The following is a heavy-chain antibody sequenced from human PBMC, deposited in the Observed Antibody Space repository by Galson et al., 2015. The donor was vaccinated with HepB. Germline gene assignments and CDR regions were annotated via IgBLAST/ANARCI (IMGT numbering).Heavy chain of an antibody. Sequence: CAISGDSVSSNSAAWNWIRQSPSRGLEWLGRTYYRSKWYNDYAVSVKCRITINPDTSKNQFSLQLNSVTPEDTAVYYCARDLRKWGIAAAGTRGGAFDIWGQGTMVTVSS. CDR3: ARDLRKWGIAAAGTRGGAFDI. V-gene: IGHV6-1*01. CDR1: GDSVSSNSAA. J-gene: IGHJ3*02. D-gene: IGHD6-13*01. CDR2: TYYRSKWYN.